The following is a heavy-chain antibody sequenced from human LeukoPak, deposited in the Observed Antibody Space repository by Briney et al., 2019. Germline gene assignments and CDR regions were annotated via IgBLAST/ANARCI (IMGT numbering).Heavy chain of an antibody. CDR1: GYTFTSYG. CDR3: ARVAAADYFDY. D-gene: IGHD6-13*01. Sequence: ASVKVSCKASGYTFTSYGISWVRQAPGQGLEWMGWINPYNGNTNYAQKLQGRVTMTTDTSTSTAYLELRSLRSDDTAVYYCARVAAADYFDYWGQGTLVTVSS. V-gene: IGHV1-18*01. CDR2: INPYNGNT. J-gene: IGHJ4*02.